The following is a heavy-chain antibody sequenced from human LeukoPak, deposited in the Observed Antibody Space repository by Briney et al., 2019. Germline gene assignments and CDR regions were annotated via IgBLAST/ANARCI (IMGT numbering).Heavy chain of an antibody. Sequence: GSLRLPCAASGFTFSDYYMSCIRQAPGKGLEWVSYISSSGSTIYYADSVKGRFTISRDNAKNSLYLQMNSLRAEDTAVYYCATRPGYCSSTSCYPFDYWGQGTLVTVSS. CDR2: ISSSGSTI. D-gene: IGHD2-2*01. J-gene: IGHJ4*02. CDR1: GFTFSDYY. V-gene: IGHV3-11*04. CDR3: ATRPGYCSSTSCYPFDY.